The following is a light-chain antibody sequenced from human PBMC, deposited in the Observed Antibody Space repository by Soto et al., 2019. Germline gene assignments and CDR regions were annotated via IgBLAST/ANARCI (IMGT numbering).Light chain of an antibody. V-gene: IGKV1-5*03. CDR1: QSISSW. Sequence: DIQMTQSPSTLSASVGDRVTITCRASQSISSWLAWYQQKPGKAPKLLIYKASSLESGVPSRFSGSGSGTEFTLTISSLQPDDFASYCCQQYHSYPLTFGGGTKVEIK. CDR2: KAS. CDR3: QQYHSYPLT. J-gene: IGKJ4*01.